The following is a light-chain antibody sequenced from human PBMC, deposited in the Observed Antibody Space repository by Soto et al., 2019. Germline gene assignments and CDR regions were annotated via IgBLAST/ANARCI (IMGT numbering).Light chain of an antibody. CDR1: QSVSSY. V-gene: IGKV3-15*01. Sequence: EIVLTQSPATLSLSPVERATLSCMASQSVSSYLAWYQQKPGQAPRVLIYGASTRATDFPARFSGGGSGTDFTLTISGLQSEDFAVYYCQQYSSWPTTFGQGTKVDI. CDR2: GAS. CDR3: QQYSSWPTT. J-gene: IGKJ1*01.